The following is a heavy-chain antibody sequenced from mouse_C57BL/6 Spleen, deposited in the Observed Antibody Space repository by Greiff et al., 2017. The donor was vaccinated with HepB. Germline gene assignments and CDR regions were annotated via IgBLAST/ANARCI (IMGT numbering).Heavy chain of an antibody. CDR1: GYTLTSYW. CDR2: IEPNSGGT. Sequence: QVQLQQPGAELVKPGASVKLSCKASGYTLTSYWMHGGKQRPGGGLEWIGRIEPNSGGTKYNEKFKSKATQTVDKPSSTAYMQPSSLTSEDSAVYYCARHGYAPYYFDYWGQGTTLTVSS. J-gene: IGHJ2*01. D-gene: IGHD1-2*01. V-gene: IGHV1-72*01. CDR3: ARHGYAPYYFDY.